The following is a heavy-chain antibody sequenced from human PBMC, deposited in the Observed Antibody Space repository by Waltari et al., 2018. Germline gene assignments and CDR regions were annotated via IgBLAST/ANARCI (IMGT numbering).Heavy chain of an antibody. J-gene: IGHJ4*02. Sequence: EVQLVESGGGLVKPGGSLRLSCAASGFTFSSYSMNWVRQAPGKGLGWVSSSSSSSSYRYYADSVKGRFTISRDNAKNSLYLQMNSLRAEDTAVYYCARLGYYGSGYADYWGQGTLVTVSS. D-gene: IGHD3-10*01. CDR2: SSSSSSYR. CDR3: ARLGYYGSGYADY. V-gene: IGHV3-21*01. CDR1: GFTFSSYS.